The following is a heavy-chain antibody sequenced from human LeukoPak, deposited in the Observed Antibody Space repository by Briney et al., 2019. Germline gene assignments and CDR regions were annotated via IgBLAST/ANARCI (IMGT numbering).Heavy chain of an antibody. CDR2: ISAYNGNT. CDR3: ASDGGYSSGWTNDPPFDY. Sequence: ASVKVSCKASGYTFTSYGISWVRQAPGQGLEWMGWISAYNGNTNYAQKLQGRVTMTTDTSTSTAYMELRSLRSDDTAAYYCASDGGYSSGWTNDPPFDYWGQGTLVTVSS. V-gene: IGHV1-18*04. J-gene: IGHJ4*02. CDR1: GYTFTSYG. D-gene: IGHD6-19*01.